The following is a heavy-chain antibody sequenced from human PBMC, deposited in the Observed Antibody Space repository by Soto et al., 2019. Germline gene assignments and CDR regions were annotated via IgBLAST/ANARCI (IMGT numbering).Heavy chain of an antibody. CDR1: GFTFSSYA. D-gene: IGHD6-13*01. V-gene: IGHV3-23*01. CDR3: ARDKASSSPYNWFDP. Sequence: PGGSLRLSCAASGFTFSSYAMSWVRQAPGKGLEWVSAISGSGGSTYYADSVKGRFTISRDNSKNTLYLQMNSLRAEDTAVYYCARDKASSSPYNWFDPWGQGTLVTVSS. CDR2: ISGSGGST. J-gene: IGHJ5*02.